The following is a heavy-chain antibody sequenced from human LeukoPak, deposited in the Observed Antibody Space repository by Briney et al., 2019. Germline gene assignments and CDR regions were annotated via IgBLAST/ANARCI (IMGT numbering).Heavy chain of an antibody. V-gene: IGHV4-59*01. CDR2: IYYSGST. D-gene: IGHD2-15*01. Sequence: SETLSLTCTVSGGSISSYYWSWIRQPPGKGLEWIGYIYYSGSTNYNPSLKSRVTTSVDTSKNQFSLKLSSVTAADMAVYYCARSVEGYCRGGSCYSYSYYMDVWGKGTTVTVSS. CDR3: ARSVEGYCRGGSCYSYSYYMDV. CDR1: GGSISSYY. J-gene: IGHJ6*03.